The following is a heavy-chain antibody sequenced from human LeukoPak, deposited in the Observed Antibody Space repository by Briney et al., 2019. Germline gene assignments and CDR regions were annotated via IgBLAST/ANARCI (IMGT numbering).Heavy chain of an antibody. J-gene: IGHJ6*02. CDR2: ISSSSSNI. CDR1: RFTFNNYA. CDR3: ARDRDNGMDV. V-gene: IGHV3-21*01. Sequence: GGSLRLSCAASRFTFNNYAMNWVRQAPGKGLEGVSSISSSSSNIYYADSVKGRFTISRDNAKNSLFLQMNSLRAEDTAVYYCARDRDNGMDVWGQGTTVTVSS.